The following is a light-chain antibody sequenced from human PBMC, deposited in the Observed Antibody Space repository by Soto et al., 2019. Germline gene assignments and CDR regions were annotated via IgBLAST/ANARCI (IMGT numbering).Light chain of an antibody. Sequence: EIVLTQSPGTRSFSPGERATLSCSASQSVDNDYLAWYQQKSGQAPRLLIFGASSRAIGNPERFSGSGSGTEFTLSISRLGPEDFAVYDCQKYCGSPPWTFGRGTKVEIK. J-gene: IGKJ1*01. CDR2: GAS. CDR3: QKYCGSPPWT. V-gene: IGKV3-20*01. CDR1: QSVDNDY.